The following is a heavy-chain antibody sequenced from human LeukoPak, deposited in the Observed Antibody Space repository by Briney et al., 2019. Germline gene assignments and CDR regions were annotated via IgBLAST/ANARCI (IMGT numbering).Heavy chain of an antibody. Sequence: PGGSLRLSCAASGLTFSNYWMNWVRQAPGKGLEWVANIKHDGSEKYYVDSVKGQITISRDNARNSLYLQMNSLGAEDTAVYYCSKDLIGGGYYWGQGTLVTVSS. J-gene: IGHJ4*02. CDR1: GLTFSNYW. CDR3: SKDLIGGGYY. D-gene: IGHD4-23*01. CDR2: IKHDGSEK. V-gene: IGHV3-7*01.